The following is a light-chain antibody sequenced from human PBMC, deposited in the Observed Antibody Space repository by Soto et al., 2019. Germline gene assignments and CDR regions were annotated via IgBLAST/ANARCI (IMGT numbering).Light chain of an antibody. J-gene: IGLJ2*01. CDR3: SSYRSSSTPVV. Sequence: QSALTQPASVSGSPGQSITISCTGTSSDVGGYNYVSWYQHHPGNAPRLILFDVSNRPSGVSNRFSGSKSGDTASLTISGLQAEDEADYYCSSYRSSSTPVVFGGGTKVTVL. CDR1: SSDVGGYNY. CDR2: DVS. V-gene: IGLV2-14*03.